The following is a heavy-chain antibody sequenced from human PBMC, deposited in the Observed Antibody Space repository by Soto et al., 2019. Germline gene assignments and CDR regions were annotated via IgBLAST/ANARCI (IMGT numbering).Heavy chain of an antibody. D-gene: IGHD2-15*01. V-gene: IGHV3-33*01. CDR1: GFTFSSYG. Sequence: QVQLVESGGGVVQPGRSLRLSCAASGFTFSSYGMHWVRQAPGKGLEWVAVIWYDGSNKYYADSVKGRFTISIDNSKNALYLQMNSLRGEDTAVYYCARDPLGYCSGGSCQSPLDYWGQGTLVTVSS. CDR2: IWYDGSNK. J-gene: IGHJ4*02. CDR3: ARDPLGYCSGGSCQSPLDY.